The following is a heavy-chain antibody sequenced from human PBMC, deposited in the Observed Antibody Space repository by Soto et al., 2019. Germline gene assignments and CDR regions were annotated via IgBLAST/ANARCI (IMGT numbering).Heavy chain of an antibody. D-gene: IGHD6-19*01. J-gene: IGHJ4*02. Sequence: EVQLVESGGGLVQPGGFLRLSCAASGFTFSSYWMSWVRQAPGKGLEWVANIRQDGSDKYYVDSVKGRFTISRDNSKNSLYLQMNSLRVEDTAVYYCASPQQWLGQRGDFDYWGQGTLVTVSS. CDR3: ASPQQWLGQRGDFDY. V-gene: IGHV3-7*02. CDR1: GFTFSSYW. CDR2: IRQDGSDK.